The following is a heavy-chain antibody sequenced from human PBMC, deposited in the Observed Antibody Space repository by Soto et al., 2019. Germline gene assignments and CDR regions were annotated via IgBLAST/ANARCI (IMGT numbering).Heavy chain of an antibody. CDR2: IIPIIGIV. CDR3: ARGVSSDP. V-gene: IGHV1-69*02. Sequence: SVKVSCKASGGTFSNYTLSWVRQAPGQGLEWMGRIIPIIGIVNYAQKFQGWVTMTRDTSTSTAYMELSRLRSDDTAVYYCARGVSSDPWGQGTLVTVSS. J-gene: IGHJ5*02. CDR1: GGTFSNYT. D-gene: IGHD3-16*02.